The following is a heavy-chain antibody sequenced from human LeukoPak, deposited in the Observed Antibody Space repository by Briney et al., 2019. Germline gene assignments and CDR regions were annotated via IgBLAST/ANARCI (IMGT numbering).Heavy chain of an antibody. Sequence: GGSLRLSCAASGLTFSSCAMSWVRQAPGKGLEWVSAISGSGDNTYYADSVKGRFTTSRDNAKNSLSLQLNSLRVEDTAVYYCARGHYDVLAASYKWTPDYWGQGTLVTVSS. V-gene: IGHV3-23*01. CDR1: GLTFSSCA. J-gene: IGHJ4*02. D-gene: IGHD3-9*01. CDR2: ISGSGDNT. CDR3: ARGHYDVLAASYKWTPDY.